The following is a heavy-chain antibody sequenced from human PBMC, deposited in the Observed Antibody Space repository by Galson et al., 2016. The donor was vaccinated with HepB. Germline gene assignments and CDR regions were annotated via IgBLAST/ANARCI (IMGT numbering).Heavy chain of an antibody. Sequence: SLRLSCAASGFTFKTYAMHWVRQAPGKGLDWVAVIWHDGSKKYFADSTKSRFTVSRDNSKNTLYLQMNSLSVEDTAGYYCARGDPWYSSGWGPDYWGQGTLVAVSS. V-gene: IGHV3-33*01. D-gene: IGHD6-19*01. CDR2: IWHDGSKK. CDR1: GFTFKTYA. J-gene: IGHJ4*02. CDR3: ARGDPWYSSGWGPDY.